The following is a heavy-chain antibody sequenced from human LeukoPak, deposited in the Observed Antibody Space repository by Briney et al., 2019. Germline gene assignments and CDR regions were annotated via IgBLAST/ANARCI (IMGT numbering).Heavy chain of an antibody. V-gene: IGHV3-74*01. J-gene: IGHJ4*02. D-gene: IGHD1-26*01. CDR2: INSDGSDT. CDR3: ARAGDGSSPLAY. Sequence: GGSLRLSCAASGFTFSSYWMHWVRQAPGKGLVWVSRINSDGSDTSYADSVKGRFTISRDNAKNTLYLQMNSLRAEDTAVYYCARAGDGSSPLAYWGQGPLVTVSS. CDR1: GFTFSSYW.